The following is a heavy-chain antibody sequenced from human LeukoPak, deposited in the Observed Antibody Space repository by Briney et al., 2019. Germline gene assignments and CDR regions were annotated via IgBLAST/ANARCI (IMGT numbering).Heavy chain of an antibody. V-gene: IGHV1-2*02. CDR1: GYTFTGYY. D-gene: IGHD6-19*01. Sequence: ASVTVSCMASGYTFTGYYMHWVRQAPGQGLEWMGWINPNSGGTNYAQRFQGRVTMTRDTSISTAYMELSRLRSDDTAVYYCAREEPVAATGPDCWGQGTLVTVSS. CDR2: INPNSGGT. CDR3: AREEPVAATGPDC. J-gene: IGHJ4*02.